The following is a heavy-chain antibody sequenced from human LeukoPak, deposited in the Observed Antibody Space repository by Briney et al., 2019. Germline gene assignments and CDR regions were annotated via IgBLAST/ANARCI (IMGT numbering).Heavy chain of an antibody. CDR3: ASGDCSSTSCYTFYY. CDR1: GFTFSSYA. V-gene: IGHV3-64*01. Sequence: PGGSLRLSCAASGFTFSSYAMHWVRQAPGRGLEYVSAISSNGGSTYYANSVKGRFTISRDNSKNTLYLQMGSLRAEDIAVYYCASGDCSSTSCYTFYYWGQGTVVTVSS. D-gene: IGHD2-2*02. CDR2: ISSNGGST. J-gene: IGHJ4*02.